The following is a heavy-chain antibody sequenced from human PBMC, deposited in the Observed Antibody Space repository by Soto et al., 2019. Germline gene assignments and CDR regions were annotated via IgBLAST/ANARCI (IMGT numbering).Heavy chain of an antibody. CDR3: ASGRKSWEIRFLEWLRYFDY. CDR1: GGSFSGYY. Sequence: SETLSLTCAVYGGSFSGYYWSWIRQPPGKGLEWIGEINHSGSTNYNPSLKSRVTISVDTYKNQFSLKLSSVTAVDTAVYYCASGRKSWEIRFLEWLRYFDYWGQGTLVTV. CDR2: INHSGST. V-gene: IGHV4-34*01. D-gene: IGHD3-3*01. J-gene: IGHJ4*02.